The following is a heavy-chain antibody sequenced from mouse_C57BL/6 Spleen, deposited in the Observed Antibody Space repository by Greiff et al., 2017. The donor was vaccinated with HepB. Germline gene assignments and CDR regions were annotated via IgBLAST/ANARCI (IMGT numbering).Heavy chain of an antibody. CDR2: ISDGGSYT. CDR3: ARDDDYDEGWYFDV. CDR1: GFTFSSYA. V-gene: IGHV5-4*01. J-gene: IGHJ1*03. Sequence: EVQRVESGGGLVKPGGSLKLSCAASGFTFSSYAMSWVRQTPEKRLEWVATISDGGSYTYYPDNVKGRFTISRDNAKNNLYLQMSHLKSEDTAMYYCARDDDYDEGWYFDVWGTGTTVTVSS. D-gene: IGHD2-4*01.